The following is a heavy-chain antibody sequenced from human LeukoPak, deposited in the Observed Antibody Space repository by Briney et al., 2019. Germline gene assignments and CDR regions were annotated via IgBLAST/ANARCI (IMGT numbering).Heavy chain of an antibody. D-gene: IGHD6-19*01. J-gene: IGHJ4*02. Sequence: SSVKVSCKASGYTFTIYGISWARQAPGQGLGWRGLVSAYNGNTNYAQKLQGRVTMTTDTSTSTAYMELRRLRSDDTAVYYCARDLRVSRVAEAGMGDSYWGQGTLVTVSS. CDR3: ARDLRVSRVAEAGMGDSY. CDR2: VSAYNGNT. CDR1: GYTFTIYG. V-gene: IGHV1-18*04.